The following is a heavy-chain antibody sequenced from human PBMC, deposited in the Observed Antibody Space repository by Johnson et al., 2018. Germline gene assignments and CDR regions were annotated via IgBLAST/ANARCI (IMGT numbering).Heavy chain of an antibody. CDR1: GFTFDDYA. J-gene: IGHJ6*03. CDR2: ISWNSGSI. D-gene: IGHD4-23*01. V-gene: IGHV3-9*01. CDR3: AKNGGNSFYYYYMDV. Sequence: EVQLLESGGGLVQPGRSLRLSCAASGFTFDDYAMHWVRQVPGKGLEWVSGISWNSGSIGYVDSVKGRFPISRDNSKNTLYLQMKSLRAEDTAVYYCAKNGGNSFYYYYMDVWGKGTTVTVSS.